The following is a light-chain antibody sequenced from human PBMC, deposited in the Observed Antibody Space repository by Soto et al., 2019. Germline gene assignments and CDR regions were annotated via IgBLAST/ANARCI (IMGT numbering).Light chain of an antibody. CDR3: MQGTHWPIT. J-gene: IGKJ5*01. CDR2: KVS. CDR1: QSLVYSDGNTY. Sequence: DGVMTQSPISLPVTLGQPASISWSSGQSLVYSDGNTYLNWFHQRPGRSPRRLIYKVSNRDSGVPARFSGSGSGTDFALKISRVEAEDVGVYYCMQGTHWPITFGQGTRLEIK. V-gene: IGKV2-30*01.